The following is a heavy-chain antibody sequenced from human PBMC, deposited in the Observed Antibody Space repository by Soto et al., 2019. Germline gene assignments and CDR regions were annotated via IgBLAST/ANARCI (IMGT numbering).Heavy chain of an antibody. J-gene: IGHJ6*01. Sequence: GGSLRLSCAASGFTFSSYAMSWVRQAPGKGLEWVSAISGSGGSTYYADSVKGRFTISRDNSKNTLYLQMNSLRAEDPAVYYCASAPYSWSGYYPRKSSLGMDVWGQGTTVTVSS. D-gene: IGHD3-3*01. CDR1: GFTFSSYA. CDR2: ISGSGGST. CDR3: ASAPYSWSGYYPRKSSLGMDV. V-gene: IGHV3-23*01.